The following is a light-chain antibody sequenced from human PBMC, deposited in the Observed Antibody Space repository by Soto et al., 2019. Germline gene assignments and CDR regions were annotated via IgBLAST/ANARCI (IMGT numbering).Light chain of an antibody. CDR3: GTWDSSLSAAQGV. Sequence: QSALTQPRSVSGSPGQSVTISCTGTSSDVGGYSYVSWYQQHPGKAPKVMIYDVSKRPSGVPDRFSGSKSGNTASLTISGLQADDEADYYCGTWDSSLSAAQGVFGGGTKLTVL. J-gene: IGLJ2*01. CDR2: DVS. CDR1: SSDVGGYSY. V-gene: IGLV2-11*01.